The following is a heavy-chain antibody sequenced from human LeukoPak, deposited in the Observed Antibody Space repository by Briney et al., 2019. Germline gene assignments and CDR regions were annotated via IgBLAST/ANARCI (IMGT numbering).Heavy chain of an antibody. D-gene: IGHD6-6*01. J-gene: IGHJ6*03. V-gene: IGHV1-2*02. CDR3: ARSLASSSSVDYFYYMGV. CDR2: INPNSGGT. CDR1: GYTFTGYY. Sequence: GASVKVSCKASGYTFTGYYIHWVRQAPGQGLEWMGWINPNSGGTNYAQKFQGRVTMTRDTSISTAYMELSRLRSDDTAVYYCARSLASSSSVDYFYYMGVWGKGTTVTVSS.